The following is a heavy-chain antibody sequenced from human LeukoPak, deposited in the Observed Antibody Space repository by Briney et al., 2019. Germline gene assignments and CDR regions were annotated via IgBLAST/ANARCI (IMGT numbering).Heavy chain of an antibody. V-gene: IGHV1-69*05. CDR2: IIPIFGTA. CDR1: GGTFSSYA. CDR3: ARGSRYSGYDNAPLGDY. D-gene: IGHD5-12*01. J-gene: IGHJ4*02. Sequence: ASVKVSCKASGGTFSSYAISWVRQAPGQGLEWMGGIIPIFGTANYAQKFQGRVTITTDESTSTAYMELSSLRPEDTAVYYCARGSRYSGYDNAPLGDYWGQGTLVTVSS.